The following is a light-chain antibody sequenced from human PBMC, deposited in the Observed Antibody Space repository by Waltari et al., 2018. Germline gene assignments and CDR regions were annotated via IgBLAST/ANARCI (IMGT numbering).Light chain of an antibody. V-gene: IGLV5-45*01. CDR1: SGINVGTYK. CDR2: YKSDSDR. Sequence: QAVLTQPASLSASPGASASLTCTLRSGINVGTYKIYWYQHKPGGPPQFLLNYKSDSDRLQCFGVPGRFSGSKDASANAGILLISGLQSEDEADYYCMIWHSNTWVFGGGTKLTVL. J-gene: IGLJ3*02. CDR3: MIWHSNTWV.